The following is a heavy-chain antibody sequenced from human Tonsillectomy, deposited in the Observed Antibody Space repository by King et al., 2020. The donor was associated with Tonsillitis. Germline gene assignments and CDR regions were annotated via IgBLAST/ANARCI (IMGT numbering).Heavy chain of an antibody. D-gene: IGHD3-3*01. Sequence: VQLVESGGGLVQPGGSLRLSCAASGFTFSSYVMSWVRQAPGKGLEWVSTISGSGGSTYYADSVKGRFTISRDNSRNTLYLQLNSLRAEDTAVYYCAKGTLGYDFWSDFYYFDYWGQGTLVTVSS. CDR3: AKGTLGYDFWSDFYYFDY. CDR2: ISGSGGST. CDR1: GFTFSSYV. V-gene: IGHV3-23*04. J-gene: IGHJ4*02.